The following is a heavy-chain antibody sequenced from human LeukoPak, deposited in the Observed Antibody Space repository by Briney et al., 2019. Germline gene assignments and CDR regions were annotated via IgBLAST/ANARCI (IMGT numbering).Heavy chain of an antibody. D-gene: IGHD4-23*01. V-gene: IGHV4-59*01. Sequence: SETLSLTCTVSGGSISSYYWSWIRQPPGKGLEWIGYIYYSGSTNYNPSLKSRVTISVDTSKNQFSLKLSSVTAADTAVYYCARSGGNHELDYWGQGTLVTVSS. J-gene: IGHJ4*02. CDR1: GGSISSYY. CDR2: IYYSGST. CDR3: ARSGGNHELDY.